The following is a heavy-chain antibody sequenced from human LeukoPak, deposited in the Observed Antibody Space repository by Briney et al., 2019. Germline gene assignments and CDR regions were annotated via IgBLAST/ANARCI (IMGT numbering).Heavy chain of an antibody. CDR3: AREGGPQSLRGTFDP. CDR2: IYHTGST. CDR1: GGSISSITW. J-gene: IGHJ5*02. D-gene: IGHD1-1*01. V-gene: IGHV4-4*02. Sequence: SETLSLTCAVSGGSISSITWWSWVRQPPGKGLEWIGEIYHTGSTNYNPSLKSRATMSVDKSKNQFSLKLSSVTAADTAVYYCAREGGPQSLRGTFDPWGQGTLVTVSS.